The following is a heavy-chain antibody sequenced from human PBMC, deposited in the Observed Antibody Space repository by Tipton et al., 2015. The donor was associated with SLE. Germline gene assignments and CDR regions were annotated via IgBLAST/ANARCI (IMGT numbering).Heavy chain of an antibody. J-gene: IGHJ3*02. CDR1: GGSFSGYY. Sequence: TLSLTCAVYGGSFSGYYWSWIRQPPGKGLEWIGEINHSGSTNYNPSLKSRVTISVDTSKNQFSLKVSSVTAADTAVYYCATSSSWSTGGAFDIWGQGTMVTVSS. CDR2: INHSGST. D-gene: IGHD6-13*01. CDR3: ATSSSWSTGGAFDI. V-gene: IGHV4-34*01.